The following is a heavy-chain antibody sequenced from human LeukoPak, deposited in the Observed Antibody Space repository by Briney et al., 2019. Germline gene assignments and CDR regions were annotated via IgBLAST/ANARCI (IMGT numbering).Heavy chain of an antibody. D-gene: IGHD2/OR15-2a*01. CDR1: GASVSSDY. J-gene: IGHJ5*02. Sequence: SETLSLTCTVSGASVSSDYWSWIRQSPGKGLEWVGYIYHSGHTMSNPSLKSRVSLSLDTSNNQFSLKLSSVTAADTAVYYCARHPFQYPFDHWGQGTVVSVSS. CDR2: IYHSGHT. V-gene: IGHV4-59*08. CDR3: ARHPFQYPFDH.